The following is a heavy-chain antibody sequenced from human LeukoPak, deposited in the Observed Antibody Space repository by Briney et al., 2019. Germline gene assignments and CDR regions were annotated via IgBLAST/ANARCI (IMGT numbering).Heavy chain of an antibody. CDR3: ARDSNAAVAGNWFDP. CDR2: ISSSSSYI. V-gene: IGHV3-21*04. J-gene: IGHJ5*02. D-gene: IGHD6-19*01. Sequence: GGSLRLSCAASGFTFSSYSMNWVRQAPGKGLEWVSSISSSSSYIYYADSVKGRFTISRGNAKNSLYLQMNSLRAEDTAVYYCARDSNAAVAGNWFDPWGQGTLVTVSS. CDR1: GFTFSSYS.